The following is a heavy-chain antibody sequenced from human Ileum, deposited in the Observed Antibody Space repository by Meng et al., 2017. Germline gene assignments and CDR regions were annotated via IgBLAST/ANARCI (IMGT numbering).Heavy chain of an antibody. CDR1: NGSLTNVNNY. CDR2: IYYDGSS. V-gene: IGHV4-30-4*01. Sequence: QVQLQESGPGLVNPFQTLSLTCSVSNGSLTNVNNYWNWIRQAPGQALEHIGYIYYDGSSYATPSLKSRVTMSIDTSTNQFSLRLDSVTAADTAVYYCAREFYVDTAMVIDSWGQGTLVTVSS. J-gene: IGHJ4*02. CDR3: AREFYVDTAMVIDS. D-gene: IGHD5-18*01.